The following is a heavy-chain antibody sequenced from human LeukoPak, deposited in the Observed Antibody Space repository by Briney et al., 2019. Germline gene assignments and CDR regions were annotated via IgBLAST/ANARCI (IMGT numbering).Heavy chain of an antibody. V-gene: IGHV3-21*01. Sequence: GGSLRLSCAASGFTFSSYSMNWVRQAPGKGLEWVSSISSSSSYIYYADSVKGRFTISRDNAKNSLYLQMTSLRAEDTAVYYCARDESKTFDYWGQGTLVTVSS. J-gene: IGHJ4*02. CDR3: ARDESKTFDY. CDR2: ISSSSSYI. CDR1: GFTFSSYS.